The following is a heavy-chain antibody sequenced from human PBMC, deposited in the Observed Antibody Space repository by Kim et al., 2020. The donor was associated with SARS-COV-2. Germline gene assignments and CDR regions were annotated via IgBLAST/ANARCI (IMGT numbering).Heavy chain of an antibody. D-gene: IGHD3-3*01. J-gene: IGHJ6*02. V-gene: IGHV4-34*01. CDR2: INHSGST. Sequence: SETLSLTCAVYGGSFSGYYWSWIRQPPGKGLEWIGEINHSGSTNYNPSLKSRVTISVDTSKNQFSLKLSSVTAADTAVYYCARLRGSTSFGVVIHTPYGMDVWGQGTTVTVSS. CDR3: ARLRGSTSFGVVIHTPYGMDV. CDR1: GGSFSGYY.